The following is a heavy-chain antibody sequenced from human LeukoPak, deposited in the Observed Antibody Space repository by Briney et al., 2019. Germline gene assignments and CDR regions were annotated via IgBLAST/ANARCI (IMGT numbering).Heavy chain of an antibody. Sequence: PGGSLRLSCAASGFTFSSYAMSWVRQAPGKGLEWVSYISSSGSTIYYADSVKGRFTISRDNAKNSLYLQMNSLRAEDTAVYYCARDYDSSGYYDPHWGQGTLVTVSS. J-gene: IGHJ4*02. V-gene: IGHV3-48*03. CDR3: ARDYDSSGYYDPH. CDR2: ISSSGSTI. D-gene: IGHD3-22*01. CDR1: GFTFSSYA.